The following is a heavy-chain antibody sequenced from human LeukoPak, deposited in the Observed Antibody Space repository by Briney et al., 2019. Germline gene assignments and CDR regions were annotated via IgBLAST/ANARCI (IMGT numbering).Heavy chain of an antibody. CDR2: INSDGSST. CDR1: GFTFSSYW. V-gene: IGHV3-74*01. Sequence: GGSLRLSCAASGFTFSSYWMHWVRQAPGKGLVWVSRINSDGSSTSYADSVKGRFTTSRDNAKNTLYLQMNSLRAEDTAVYYCARASRYCSSTSCYPKYWGQGTLVTVSS. D-gene: IGHD2-2*01. J-gene: IGHJ4*02. CDR3: ARASRYCSSTSCYPKY.